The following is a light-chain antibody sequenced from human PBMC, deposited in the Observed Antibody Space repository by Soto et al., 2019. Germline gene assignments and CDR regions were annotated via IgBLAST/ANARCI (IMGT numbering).Light chain of an antibody. Sequence: AIPMTPSPSSFSASTGDRVTIPCRGSQGISSYLAWYQQKPGKAPKLLIYDASSLESGVPSRFSGSGSGTEFTLTISSLQPDDFATYYCQQYNSYLTFGQGTKVDIK. J-gene: IGKJ1*01. CDR3: QQYNSYLT. V-gene: IGKV1-8*01. CDR2: DAS. CDR1: QGISSY.